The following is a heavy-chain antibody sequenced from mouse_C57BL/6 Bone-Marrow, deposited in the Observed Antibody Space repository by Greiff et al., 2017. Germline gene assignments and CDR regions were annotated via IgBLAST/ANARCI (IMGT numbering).Heavy chain of an antibody. CDR1: GFTFSDYG. Sequence: DVKLVESGGGLVKPGGSLKLSCAASGFTFSDYGMHWVRQAPEKGLEWVAYISSGSSNSYYADTVKGRFTIYRDNTKNTVFLQMTSLRSADTAMYYWARQSDYWGQGTTLTDSS. CDR2: ISSGSSNS. J-gene: IGHJ2*01. V-gene: IGHV5-17*01. CDR3: ARQSDY.